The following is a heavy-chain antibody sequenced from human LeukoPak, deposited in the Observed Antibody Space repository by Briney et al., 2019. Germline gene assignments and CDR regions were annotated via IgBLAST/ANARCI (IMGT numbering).Heavy chain of an antibody. D-gene: IGHD2-15*01. Sequence: SGGSLRLSCAASGFTFSSYSMNGVRQAPGKGLEWVSSISSSSSYIYYADSVKGRFTISRDNAKNSLYLQMNSLRAEDTAVYYCARVPGTDIPGTWGQGTLVTVSS. CDR2: ISSSSSYI. CDR1: GFTFSSYS. CDR3: ARVPGTDIPGT. V-gene: IGHV3-21*01. J-gene: IGHJ5*02.